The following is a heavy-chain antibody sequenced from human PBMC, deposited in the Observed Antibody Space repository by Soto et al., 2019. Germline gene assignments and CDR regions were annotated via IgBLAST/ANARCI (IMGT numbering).Heavy chain of an antibody. Sequence: WESLQISCHGSGYSFANYWIGWVRQMPGKDLEWMGIIYPGDSDTRYSPSFQGQVTISADKSLSTAYLQWTSLKASDTALYYCSRTRSFNLAFYYDGMDVWGQGTTVTVSS. CDR1: GYSFANYW. CDR2: IYPGDSDT. CDR3: SRTRSFNLAFYYDGMDV. J-gene: IGHJ6*02. V-gene: IGHV5-51*01. D-gene: IGHD6-6*01.